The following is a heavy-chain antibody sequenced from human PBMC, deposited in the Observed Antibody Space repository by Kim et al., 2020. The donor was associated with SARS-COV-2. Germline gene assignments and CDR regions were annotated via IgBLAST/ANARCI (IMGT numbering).Heavy chain of an antibody. D-gene: IGHD6-6*01. V-gene: IGHV3-33*01. CDR3: ARDQDARRIAARRYYYYYYMDV. CDR2: IWYDGSNK. J-gene: IGHJ6*03. Sequence: WGSLRLSCAASGFTFSSYGMHWVRQAPGKGLEWVAVIWYDGSNKYYADSVKGRFTISRDNSKNTLYLQMNSLRAEDTAVYYCARDQDARRIAARRYYYYYYMDVWGKGTTVTVSS. CDR1: GFTFSSYG.